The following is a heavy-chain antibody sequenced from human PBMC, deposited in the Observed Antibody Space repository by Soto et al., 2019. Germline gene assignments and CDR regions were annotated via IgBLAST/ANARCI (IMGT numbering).Heavy chain of an antibody. CDR2: IYSGGST. Sequence: PGGSLRLSCVASGFTVSSNYMSWVRQAPGKGLEWVSVIYSGGSTYYADSVKGRFTISRHNSKNTLYLQMNSLRAEDTAVYYCARGDLYYYYYMDVWGKGTTVTVSS. CDR3: ARGDLYYYYYMDV. CDR1: GFTVSSNY. J-gene: IGHJ6*03. D-gene: IGHD2-21*02. V-gene: IGHV3-53*04.